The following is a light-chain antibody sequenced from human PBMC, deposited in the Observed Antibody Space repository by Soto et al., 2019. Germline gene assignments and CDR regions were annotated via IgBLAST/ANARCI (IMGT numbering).Light chain of an antibody. V-gene: IGLV2-14*01. CDR3: SSYTSSSTLV. CDR2: DVS. J-gene: IGLJ1*01. Sequence: QSALTQPACVSGSPGQSITISCTGTSSDVGGYNYVSWYQQHPGKAPKLMFYDVSNRPSGVSNRFSGSKSGNTASLTISGLQAEDEADYYCSSYTSSSTLVFGTGTKVTVL. CDR1: SSDVGGYNY.